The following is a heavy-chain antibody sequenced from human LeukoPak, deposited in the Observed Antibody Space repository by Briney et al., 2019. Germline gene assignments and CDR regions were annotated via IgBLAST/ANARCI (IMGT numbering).Heavy chain of an antibody. J-gene: IGHJ5*02. Sequence: GGSLRLSCAASGFTFSSYWMSWVRQTPGKGLEWISYISSSDSTTYYTDSVRGRFTISRDNAKSSLYLLMNSLRDEDTGTYYCARNTIFHPWGQGTLVTVSS. CDR3: ARNTIFHP. CDR2: ISSSDSTT. D-gene: IGHD3-9*01. V-gene: IGHV3-48*02. CDR1: GFTFSSYW.